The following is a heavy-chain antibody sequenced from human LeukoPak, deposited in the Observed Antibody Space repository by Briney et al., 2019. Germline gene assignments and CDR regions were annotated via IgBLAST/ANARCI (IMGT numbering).Heavy chain of an antibody. CDR2: IRSDNSDT. J-gene: IGHJ4*02. Sequence: GGSLRLSCATSGFTFSSYGMNWVRQAPGKGLEWLASIRSDNSDTYYADSVKGRFTISRDNAKNSLYLQMNSLRAEDTAVYYCARENYSSWYGPPGYWGQGTLVTVSS. D-gene: IGHD6-13*01. CDR1: GFTFSSYG. CDR3: ARENYSSWYGPPGY. V-gene: IGHV3-30*02.